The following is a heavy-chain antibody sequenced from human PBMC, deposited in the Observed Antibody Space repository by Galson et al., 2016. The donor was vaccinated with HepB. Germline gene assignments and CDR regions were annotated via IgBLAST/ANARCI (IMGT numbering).Heavy chain of an antibody. CDR1: GFTLSSHW. Sequence: SLRLSCAASGFTLSSHWMNWVRQAPGKGLGWVADIKKDGDEKHYVGSVKGRFTISTDNAKSSLYLQMNSLRAEDTAVYYCARSITTPDAYWGQGTLVTVSS. J-gene: IGHJ4*02. CDR2: IKKDGDEK. V-gene: IGHV3-7*01. D-gene: IGHD1-14*01. CDR3: ARSITTPDAY.